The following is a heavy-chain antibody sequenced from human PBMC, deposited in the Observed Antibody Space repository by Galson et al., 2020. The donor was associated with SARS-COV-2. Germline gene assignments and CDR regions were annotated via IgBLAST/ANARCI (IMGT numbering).Heavy chain of an antibody. CDR3: ARRVQTAVAGILNNLDN. V-gene: IGHV1-46*03. CDR1: GYTFTTYY. J-gene: IGHJ4*02. D-gene: IGHD6-19*01. CDR2: IKPSGNVT. Sequence: ASVISCKASGYTFTTYYIHWVRQAPGQGLEWMGIIKPSGNVTTYAPKFKGRVTVTSDPSTSTVYMKLSSLRSEDTAVYYCARRVQTAVAGILNNLDNWGQGTLVTVAS.